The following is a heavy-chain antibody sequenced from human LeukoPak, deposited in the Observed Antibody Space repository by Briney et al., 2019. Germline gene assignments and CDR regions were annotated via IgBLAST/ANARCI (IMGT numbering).Heavy chain of an antibody. D-gene: IGHD6-19*01. CDR1: GFTFDVYA. V-gene: IGHV3-9*01. J-gene: IGHJ4*02. Sequence: GRFLRLSCAASGFTFDVYAMHWVRQAPGKGLEWVSGISWNSFTLGYADSVNGRFTISRDNAKNSLYLQMNSLRAEDTALYYCAKDGSSGWHWFENWGQGTLVTVSS. CDR3: AKDGSSGWHWFEN. CDR2: ISWNSFTL.